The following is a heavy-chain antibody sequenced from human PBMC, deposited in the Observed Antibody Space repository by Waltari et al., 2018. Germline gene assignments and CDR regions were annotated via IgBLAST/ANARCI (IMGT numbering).Heavy chain of an antibody. CDR1: GFTFSSYA. Sequence: QVQLVESGGGVVQPGRSLRLSCAASGFTFSSYAMHWVRQAPGKGLEWVAVISYDGSNKYYADSVKGRFTISRDNSKNTLYLQMNSLRAEDTAVYYCARMVGSSSWYVRGYFDYWGQGTLVTVSS. CDR3: ARMVGSSSWYVRGYFDY. CDR2: ISYDGSNK. J-gene: IGHJ4*02. D-gene: IGHD6-13*01. V-gene: IGHV3-30-3*01.